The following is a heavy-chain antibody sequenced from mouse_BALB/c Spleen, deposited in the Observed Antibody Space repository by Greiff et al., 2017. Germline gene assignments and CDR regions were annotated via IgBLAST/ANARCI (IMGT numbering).Heavy chain of an antibody. CDR3: AGLAVFAY. CDR2: VNPYNGGT. V-gene: IGHV1-19*01. D-gene: IGHD6-1*01. J-gene: IGHJ3*01. CDR1: GYTFTDYY. Sequence: EVQLQQSGPELVKPGASVTMSCKASGYTFTDYYMDWVKQSHGESFEWIGRVNPYNGGTSYNQKFKGKATLTVDKSSSTAYMELNSLTSEDSAVYYCAGLAVFAYWGQGTLVTVSA.